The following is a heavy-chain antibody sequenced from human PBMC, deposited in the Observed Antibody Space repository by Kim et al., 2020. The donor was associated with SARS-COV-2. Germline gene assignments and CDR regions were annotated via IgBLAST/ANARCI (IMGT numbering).Heavy chain of an antibody. CDR1: GFTFSSYG. J-gene: IGHJ6*02. D-gene: IGHD4-17*01. CDR3: ARDEGTETTLYSYGMDV. Sequence: GGSLRLSCAASGFTFSSYGMHWVRQAPGKGLEWVAVIWYDGSNKYYADSVKGRFTISRDNSKNTLYLQMNSLRAEDTAVYYCARDEGTETTLYSYGMDVCGQGTTVTVSS. CDR2: IWYDGSNK. V-gene: IGHV3-33*01.